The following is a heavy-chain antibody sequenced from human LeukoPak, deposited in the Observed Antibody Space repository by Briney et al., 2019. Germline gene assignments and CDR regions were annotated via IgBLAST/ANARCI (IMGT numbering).Heavy chain of an antibody. Sequence: GASVKVSCKASGYTFTGYYMHWVRQAPGQGLDWMGGVNPNSGGTNYAQKFQGRVTMTRDTSISAAYMELSRLRSDDTAVYYCARDGSGYDPFSWFDPWGQGTLVTVSS. CDR2: VNPNSGGT. CDR3: ARDGSGYDPFSWFDP. J-gene: IGHJ5*02. D-gene: IGHD5-12*01. V-gene: IGHV1-2*02. CDR1: GYTFTGYY.